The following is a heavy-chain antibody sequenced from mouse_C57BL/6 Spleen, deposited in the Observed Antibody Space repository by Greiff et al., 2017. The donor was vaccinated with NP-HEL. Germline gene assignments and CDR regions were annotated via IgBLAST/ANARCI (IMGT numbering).Heavy chain of an antibody. J-gene: IGHJ1*03. CDR3: ARSTYYGSSYRYFDV. CDR1: GYTFTSYW. Sequence: QVQLQQPGAELVMPGASVKLSCKASGYTFTSYWMHWVKQRPGQGLEWIGEIDPSDSYTNYNQKFKGKSTLTVDKSSSTAYMQLSSLTSEDSAVYYCARSTYYGSSYRYFDVWGTGTTVTVSS. CDR2: IDPSDSYT. V-gene: IGHV1-69*01. D-gene: IGHD1-1*01.